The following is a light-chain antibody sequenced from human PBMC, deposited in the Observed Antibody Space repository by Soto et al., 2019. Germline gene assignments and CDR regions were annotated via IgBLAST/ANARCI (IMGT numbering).Light chain of an antibody. CDR1: QDISNF. Sequence: DIQMTQSPASLSASVGDRVTITCRASQDISNFLAWLQQKPGQAPKSLIYAASGLQSGVPSKFSGSGSGTDFTLTISSLQPEDFATYYCQQYHSYPTTFGQGTKV. CDR3: QQYHSYPTT. V-gene: IGKV1-16*02. J-gene: IGKJ1*01. CDR2: AAS.